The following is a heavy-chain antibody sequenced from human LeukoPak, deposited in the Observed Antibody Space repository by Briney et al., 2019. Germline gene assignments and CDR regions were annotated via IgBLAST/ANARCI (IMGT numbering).Heavy chain of an antibody. J-gene: IGHJ6*02. Sequence: GGSLRLSCAASEFTFSSYAMSWVRQAPGKGLEWVSGISASSNKTYYADSVKGWFTISRDNSKNTLYLQMNSLRAEDTAVYYCAKDGDSSGYLYYYYGMDVWGQGTTVTVSS. V-gene: IGHV3-23*01. CDR2: ISASSNKT. CDR1: EFTFSSYA. D-gene: IGHD3-22*01. CDR3: AKDGDSSGYLYYYYGMDV.